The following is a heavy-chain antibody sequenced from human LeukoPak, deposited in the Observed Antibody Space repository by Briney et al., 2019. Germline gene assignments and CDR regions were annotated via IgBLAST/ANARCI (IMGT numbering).Heavy chain of an antibody. CDR3: ARDGNLIVLMVYASYLDV. Sequence: PGGSLRLSCAASGFTFSSYSMNWVRQAPGKGLEWVSSISSSSSYIYYADSVKGRFTISRDNAKNSLYLQMNSLRAEDTAVYYCARDGNLIVLMVYASYLDVWGKGTTVTVSS. CDR2: ISSSSSYI. D-gene: IGHD2-8*01. V-gene: IGHV3-21*01. J-gene: IGHJ6*03. CDR1: GFTFSSYS.